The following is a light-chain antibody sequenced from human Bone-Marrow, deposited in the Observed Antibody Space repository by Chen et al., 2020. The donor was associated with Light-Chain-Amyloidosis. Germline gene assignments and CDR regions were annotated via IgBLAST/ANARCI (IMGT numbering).Light chain of an antibody. Sequence: QSALTQPASVSGSPGQSITISCTGTSRDVGGDNHVSWYQQHPDKAPKLMMYEVTNRPSSDPHRYSGSKSANTASLTISGLQTEDEADYFCSSYTITNTLVFGSGTRVTVL. CDR3: SSYTITNTLV. V-gene: IGLV2-14*01. J-gene: IGLJ1*01. CDR1: SRDVGGDNH. CDR2: EVT.